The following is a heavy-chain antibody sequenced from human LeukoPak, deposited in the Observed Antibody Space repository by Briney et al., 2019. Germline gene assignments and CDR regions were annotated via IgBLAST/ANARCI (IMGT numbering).Heavy chain of an antibody. Sequence: GGSLRLSCAASGFTFLDYSMNWVRQSPEKGLEWISYISGGRADAIYYADSVRGRFTIFRDNAKNSVYLQMNRLRVDDTAVYSFVRVGRGGDDYFGYWGQGTLVTVSS. V-gene: IGHV3-48*04. D-gene: IGHD3-10*01. J-gene: IGHJ4*02. CDR2: ISGGRADAI. CDR1: GFTFLDYS. CDR3: VRVGRGGDDYFGY.